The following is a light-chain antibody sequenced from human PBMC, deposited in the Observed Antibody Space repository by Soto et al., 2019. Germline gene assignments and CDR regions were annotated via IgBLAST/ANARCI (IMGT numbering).Light chain of an antibody. J-gene: IGKJ1*01. CDR3: QRYNSAPRT. CDR1: QGSSDY. V-gene: IGKV1-27*01. CDR2: SAS. Sequence: DIQMTQSPSSLSASVGDRVTITCRASQGSSDYLAWYQQKPGKVPELLIYSASPLQSGVTSRFSGSGSGTDFTLTIISLKPEDVGTYYCQRYNSAPRTFGQGTKG.